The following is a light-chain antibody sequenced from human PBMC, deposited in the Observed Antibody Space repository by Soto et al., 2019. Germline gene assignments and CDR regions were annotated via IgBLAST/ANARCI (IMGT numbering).Light chain of an antibody. Sequence: EIVLTQSPATLSLSPGERATLSCRASQSVGKNYLGWYQQKPGKAPRLLVYDASTRATCVPDRFSGSGSGTYFTLTSSRLEHEDFAVYYCQQYAYSPLTFGGGTKVEIK. CDR2: DAS. J-gene: IGKJ4*01. V-gene: IGKV3-20*01. CDR3: QQYAYSPLT. CDR1: QSVGKNY.